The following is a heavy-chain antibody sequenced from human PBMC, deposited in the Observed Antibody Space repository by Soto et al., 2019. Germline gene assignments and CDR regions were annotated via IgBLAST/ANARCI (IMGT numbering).Heavy chain of an antibody. Sequence: PSETLSLTCTVSGGSISSDYYWSWIRQPPGKGMEWIGYIYDSGSTYYNPSLKSRVSISVDTSKKQFSLKVRSVTAADTAMYYCARGYCSSNNCHNWFDPWGQGTLVTVSS. D-gene: IGHD2-2*01. CDR2: IYDSGST. CDR3: ARGYCSSNNCHNWFDP. V-gene: IGHV4-30-4*01. J-gene: IGHJ5*02. CDR1: GGSISSDYY.